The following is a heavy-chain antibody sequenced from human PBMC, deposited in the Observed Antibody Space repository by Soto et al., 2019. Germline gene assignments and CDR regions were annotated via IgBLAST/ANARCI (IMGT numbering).Heavy chain of an antibody. CDR2: MNPNSGNT. D-gene: IGHD3-3*01. CDR3: ARYRNDDFWSGYYTRGRNYGMDV. V-gene: IGHV1-8*01. J-gene: IGHJ6*02. Sequence: ASVKVSCKASGYTFTSYDINWVRQATGQGLGWMGWMNPNSGNTGYAQKFQGRVTMTRNTSISTAYMELSSLRSEDTAVYYCARYRNDDFWSGYYTRGRNYGMDVWGQGTTVTVSS. CDR1: GYTFTSYD.